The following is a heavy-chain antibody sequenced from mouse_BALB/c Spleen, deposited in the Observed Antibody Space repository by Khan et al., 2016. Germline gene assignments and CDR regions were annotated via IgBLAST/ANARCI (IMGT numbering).Heavy chain of an antibody. CDR2: IRSKANNHAN. J-gene: IGHJ4*01. CDR1: GFTFSDAW. V-gene: IGHV6-6*01. Sequence: EVKLVESGGGLVQPGGSMKLSCAASGFTFSDAWMDWVRQSPEKGLEWVAEIRSKANNHANYYAESVQGRFTISRDDSRSNVYLQMNSLRDADTGIYDWVADYYGSISLYAMDYWGQGTSVTVSS. D-gene: IGHD1-1*01. CDR3: VADYYGSISLYAMDY.